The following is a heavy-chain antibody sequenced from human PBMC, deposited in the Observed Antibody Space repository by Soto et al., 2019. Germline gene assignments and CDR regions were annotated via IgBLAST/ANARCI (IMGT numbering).Heavy chain of an antibody. Sequence: QVQLVQSGAEVKKPGSSVKVSCKASGGTFSSYAISWVRQAPGQGLEWMGGIIPIFGTANYAQQFQGRVTITADESTSTAYMELSSLRSEDTAVYYCARIWGITGTQGWYFDYWGQGTLVTVAS. J-gene: IGHJ4*02. CDR2: IIPIFGTA. CDR1: GGTFSSYA. CDR3: ARIWGITGTQGWYFDY. D-gene: IGHD1-7*01. V-gene: IGHV1-69*01.